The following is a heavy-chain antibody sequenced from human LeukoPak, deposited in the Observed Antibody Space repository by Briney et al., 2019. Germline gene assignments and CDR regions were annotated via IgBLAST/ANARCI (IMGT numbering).Heavy chain of an antibody. Sequence: GGSLRLSCAASGFTFSKYWMLWVRHAPGKGLESVSRINTDGTVTTYADSVKGRFTVSRDNADNTMFLQMNSVRDEDTAVYYCATKQWLAPRPDSWGQGTPVTVSS. V-gene: IGHV3-74*01. J-gene: IGHJ4*02. CDR3: ATKQWLAPRPDS. CDR1: GFTFSKYW. D-gene: IGHD6-19*01. CDR2: INTDGTVT.